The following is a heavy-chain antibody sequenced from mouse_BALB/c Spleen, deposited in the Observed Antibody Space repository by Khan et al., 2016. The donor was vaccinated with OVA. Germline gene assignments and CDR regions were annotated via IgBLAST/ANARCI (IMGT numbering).Heavy chain of an antibody. V-gene: IGHV2-3*01. Sequence: ESGPGLVAPSQSLSITCTVSGFSLTSYGVGWVRQPPGKGLEWLGVIWGDGNTNYHSALISRLSISKDNSKSQGFLTLNSLQTTATATYYCALYYFGRAWFAYWGQGTLVTVSA. D-gene: IGHD1-1*01. J-gene: IGHJ3*01. CDR1: GFSLTSYG. CDR2: IWGDGNT. CDR3: ALYYFGRAWFAY.